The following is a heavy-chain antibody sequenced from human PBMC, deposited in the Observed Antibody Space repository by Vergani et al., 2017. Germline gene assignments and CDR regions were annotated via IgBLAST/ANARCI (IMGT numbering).Heavy chain of an antibody. CDR2: ISWDGGST. CDR1: GFTFDDYT. Sequence: EVQLVESGGVVVQPGGSLRLSCAASGFTFDDYTMHWVRQAPGKGLEWVSLISWDGGSTYYADSVKGRFTISRDNSKNSLYLQMNSLRTDDTALYYCARGLYDILTGYWDYWGQGTLVTVSS. CDR3: ARGLYDILTGYWDY. J-gene: IGHJ4*02. V-gene: IGHV3-43*01. D-gene: IGHD3-9*01.